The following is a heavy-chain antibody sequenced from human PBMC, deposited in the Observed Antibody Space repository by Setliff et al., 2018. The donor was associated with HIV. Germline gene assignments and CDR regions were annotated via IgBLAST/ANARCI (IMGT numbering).Heavy chain of an antibody. J-gene: IGHJ6*02. D-gene: IGHD3-10*02. Sequence: SETLSLTCTVSGGSISSGSYYWSWIRQPAGKGLEWTGHIYTSGSTNYNPSLKSRVTISVDTSKNQFSLKLSSVTAADTAVYYCARGQKMYLMITMLGGYYYYHMDVWGQGTTVTVSS. V-gene: IGHV4-61*09. CDR2: IYTSGST. CDR3: ARGQKMYLMITMLGGYYYYHMDV. CDR1: GGSISSGSYY.